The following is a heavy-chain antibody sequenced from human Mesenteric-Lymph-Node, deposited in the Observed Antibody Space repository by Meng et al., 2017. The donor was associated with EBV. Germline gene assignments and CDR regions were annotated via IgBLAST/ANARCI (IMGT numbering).Heavy chain of an antibody. CDR3: ARATEVRYFDWPHFDP. V-gene: IGHV1-8*01. Sequence: QVQLVQSGAEVKKPGASVKVSCKASGYTFTSYDINWLRQATGQGLEWMGWMNPNSGNTGYVQKFQGRVTMTRDTSISTAYMELSSLRSEDTAVYYCARATEVRYFDWPHFDPWGQGTLVTVAS. CDR1: GYTFTSYD. CDR2: MNPNSGNT. J-gene: IGHJ5*02. D-gene: IGHD3-9*01.